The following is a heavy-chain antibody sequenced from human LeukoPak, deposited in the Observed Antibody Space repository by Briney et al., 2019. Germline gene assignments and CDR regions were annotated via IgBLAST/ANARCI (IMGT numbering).Heavy chain of an antibody. V-gene: IGHV1-69*06. CDR2: IIPIFGTA. CDR3: ARDGGIAAAGNAFDI. D-gene: IGHD6-13*01. CDR1: GGTFSSYA. Sequence: SVKVSCKASGGTFSSYAISWVRQAPGQGLEWMGGIIPIFGTANYAQKFQGRVTITADKSTSTAYMELSSLRSEDTAVHYCARDGGIAAAGNAFDIWGQGTMVTVSS. J-gene: IGHJ3*02.